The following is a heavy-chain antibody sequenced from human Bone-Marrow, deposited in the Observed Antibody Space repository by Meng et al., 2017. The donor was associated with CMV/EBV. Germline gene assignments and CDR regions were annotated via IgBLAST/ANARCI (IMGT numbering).Heavy chain of an antibody. J-gene: IGHJ4*02. CDR1: GYTFTDYY. Sequence: ASVKVSCKASGYTFTDYYIHWVRQAPGQGPEWLGWINPNSGGTNYAQKFQGRVTMTRDTSISTTYMDLNSLISDDTAVYFCTRGYSDSGGKRLDYWGQGTLVTVPS. V-gene: IGHV1-2*02. CDR2: INPNSGGT. CDR3: TRGYSDSGGKRLDY. D-gene: IGHD3-22*01.